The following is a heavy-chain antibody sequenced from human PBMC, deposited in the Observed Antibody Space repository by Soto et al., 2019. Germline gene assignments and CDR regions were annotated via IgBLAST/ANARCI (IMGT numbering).Heavy chain of an antibody. J-gene: IGHJ4*02. D-gene: IGHD2-2*01. CDR2: ISYDGSNK. CDR3: AREAYPRTSHYCPAS. CDR1: GFTFSSYA. Sequence: VQLVESGGGVVQPGRSLRLSCAASGFTFSSYAMHWVRQAPGKGLEWVAVISYDGSNKYYADSVKGRFTISRDNSKNTLYLQMNSLRAEDTAVYYCAREAYPRTSHYCPASWGQGTLVTVSS. V-gene: IGHV3-30-3*01.